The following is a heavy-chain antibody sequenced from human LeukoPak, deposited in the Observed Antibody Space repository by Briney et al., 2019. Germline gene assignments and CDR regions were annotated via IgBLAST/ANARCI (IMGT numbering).Heavy chain of an antibody. D-gene: IGHD3-3*01. V-gene: IGHV3-33*01. CDR3: ARDPSEMSYDFWSGYYGHYYYYYMDV. J-gene: IGHJ6*03. CDR2: IWYDGSNK. CDR1: GFTFSSYG. Sequence: GRSLRLSCAASGFTFSSYGMHWVRQAPGKGLEWVAVIWYDGSNKYYADSVKGRFTISRDNSKNTLYLQMNSLRAEDTAVYYCARDPSEMSYDFWSGYYGHYYYYYMDVWGKGTTVTVSS.